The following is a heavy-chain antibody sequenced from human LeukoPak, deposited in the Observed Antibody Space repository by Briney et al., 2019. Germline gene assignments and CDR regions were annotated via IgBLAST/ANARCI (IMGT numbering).Heavy chain of an antibody. CDR3: ARDGVFHDSDGYSFDY. V-gene: IGHV4-38-2*02. Sequence: SETLSLTCAVSSYSITSGYFWGGSRPPPGKGVEGIASIYHSGTTYYNPSLRNRVTLFVDTSKNQFSLKLTSLTAADTAVYYCARDGVFHDSDGYSFDYWGQGTLVTVSS. CDR2: IYHSGTT. D-gene: IGHD3-22*01. J-gene: IGHJ4*02. CDR1: SYSITSGYF.